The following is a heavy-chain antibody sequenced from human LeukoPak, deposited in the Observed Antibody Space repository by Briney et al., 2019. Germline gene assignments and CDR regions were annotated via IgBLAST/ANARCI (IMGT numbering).Heavy chain of an antibody. CDR2: INPSAGTT. D-gene: IGHD4-17*01. J-gene: IGHJ4*02. CDR1: GYTFTTYF. V-gene: IGHV1-46*01. Sequence: ASVKVSCKAFGYTFTTYFMHWVRQAPGQGLEWMGMINPSAGTTNYAQKFQGRVTITADKSTSTAYMERSSLRSEDTAVYYCARVGDYGDYERLDYWGQGTLVTVSS. CDR3: ARVGDYGDYERLDY.